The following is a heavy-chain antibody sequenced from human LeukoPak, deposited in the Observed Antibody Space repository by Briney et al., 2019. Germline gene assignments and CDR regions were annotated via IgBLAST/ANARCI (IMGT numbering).Heavy chain of an antibody. CDR2: IGTAGHT. CDR1: GFTFSSYD. Sequence: GGSLRLSCAASGFTFSSYDMHWVRQATGKGLEWVSAIGTAGHTYYPGSVQGRFTISRENAKFSLYLQINSLRAVDTAVYYCARAGYGSGSYRSYYYGMDVWGQGTTVTVSS. J-gene: IGHJ6*02. V-gene: IGHV3-13*01. D-gene: IGHD3-10*01. CDR3: ARAGYGSGSYRSYYYGMDV.